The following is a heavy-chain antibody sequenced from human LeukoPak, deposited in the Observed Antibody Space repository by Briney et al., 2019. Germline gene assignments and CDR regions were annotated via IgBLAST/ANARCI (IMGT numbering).Heavy chain of an antibody. Sequence: ASVKVSCKASGYTFTGCYMHWVRQAPGQGLEWMGWINPNSGGTNYAQKFQGRVTMTRDTSISTAYMELSRLRSGDTAVYYCARDYYGSGSYYNYWGQGTLVTVSS. CDR1: GYTFTGCY. D-gene: IGHD3-10*01. J-gene: IGHJ4*02. CDR2: INPNSGGT. V-gene: IGHV1-2*02. CDR3: ARDYYGSGSYYNY.